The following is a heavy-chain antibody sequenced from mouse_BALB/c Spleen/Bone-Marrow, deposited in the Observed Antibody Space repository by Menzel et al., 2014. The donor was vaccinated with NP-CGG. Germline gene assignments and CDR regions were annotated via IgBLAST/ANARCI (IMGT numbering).Heavy chain of an antibody. Sequence: VQGVESGAELMKPGASVKMSCKATGYTFSSYWIEWVKQRPGHGLEWIGEILPGSGSTNYNEKFKGKATFTADTSSNTAYMQLSSLTSEDSAVYYCAREDGLWYFDVWGAGTTVTVSS. CDR2: ILPGSGST. J-gene: IGHJ1*01. D-gene: IGHD1-1*01. V-gene: IGHV1-9*01. CDR3: AREDGLWYFDV. CDR1: GYTFSSYW.